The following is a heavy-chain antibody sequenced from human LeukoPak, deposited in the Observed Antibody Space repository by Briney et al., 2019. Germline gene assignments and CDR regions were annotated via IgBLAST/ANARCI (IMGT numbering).Heavy chain of an antibody. CDR3: ARGLYGSGSFYRFDY. CDR2: IYYSGST. V-gene: IGHV4-61*01. D-gene: IGHD3-10*01. J-gene: IGHJ4*02. CDR1: GGSISSGSYY. Sequence: PSETLSLTCTVSGGSISSGSYYWSWIRQPPGKGLEWIGYIYYSGSTNYNPSLKSRVTISVDTSKNQFSLKLSSVTAADTAVYYCARGLYGSGSFYRFDYWGQGTLVTVSS.